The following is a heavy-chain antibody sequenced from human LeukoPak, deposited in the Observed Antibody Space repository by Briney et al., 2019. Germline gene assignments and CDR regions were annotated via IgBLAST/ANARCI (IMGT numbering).Heavy chain of an antibody. D-gene: IGHD1-7*01. CDR1: GFTFSSYA. V-gene: IGHV3-23*01. CDR2: ISGSGGST. Sequence: QSGGSLRLSCAASGFTFSSYAMSWVRQAPGKGLEWVSAISGSGGSTYYADSVKGRFTISRDNSKNTLYLQMNSLRAEDTAVYYCARDSWHYQDGSALDIWGQGTIVTVSS. J-gene: IGHJ3*02. CDR3: ARDSWHYQDGSALDI.